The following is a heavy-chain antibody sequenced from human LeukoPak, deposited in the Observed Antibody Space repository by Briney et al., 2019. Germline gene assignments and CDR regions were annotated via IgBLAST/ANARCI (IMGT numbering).Heavy chain of an antibody. CDR3: ARDLSSGYVGDY. J-gene: IGHJ4*02. Sequence: GGSLRLSCAASGYTFSSYSMNWVRQAPGKGLEWVSSISSSSSYIYYADSVKGRFTISRDNAKNSLYLQMNSLRAEDTAVYYCARDLSSGYVGDYWGQGTLVTVPS. V-gene: IGHV3-21*01. CDR2: ISSSSSYI. CDR1: GYTFSSYS. D-gene: IGHD5-12*01.